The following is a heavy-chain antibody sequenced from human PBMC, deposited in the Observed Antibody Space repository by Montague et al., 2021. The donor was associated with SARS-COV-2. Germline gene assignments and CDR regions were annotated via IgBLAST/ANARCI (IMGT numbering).Heavy chain of an antibody. CDR2: ISYDGSNK. Sequence: SLRLSCAASGFTFSSYAMHWVRQAPGKGLEWVAVISYDGSNKYYADSVKGRFTISRDNSKNTLYLQMNSLRAEDTAVYYFARDSVTDGPYGMDVWGQGTTVTVSS. V-gene: IGHV3-30*04. CDR3: ARDSVTDGPYGMDV. CDR1: GFTFSSYA. D-gene: IGHD2-21*02. J-gene: IGHJ6*02.